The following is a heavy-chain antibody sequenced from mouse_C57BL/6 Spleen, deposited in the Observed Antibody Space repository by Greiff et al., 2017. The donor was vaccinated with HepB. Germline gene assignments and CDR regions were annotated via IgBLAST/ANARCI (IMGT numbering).Heavy chain of an antibody. V-gene: IGHV1-55*01. CDR1: GYTFTSYW. Sequence: VQLQQSGAELVKPGASVKMSCKASGYTFTSYWITWVKQRPGQGLEWIGDIYPGSGSTNYNEKFKSKATLTVDTSSSTAYMQLSSLTSEDSAVYYCARRGTTVVAPSSMDYWGQGTSVTVSS. J-gene: IGHJ4*01. CDR2: IYPGSGST. CDR3: ARRGTTVVAPSSMDY. D-gene: IGHD1-1*01.